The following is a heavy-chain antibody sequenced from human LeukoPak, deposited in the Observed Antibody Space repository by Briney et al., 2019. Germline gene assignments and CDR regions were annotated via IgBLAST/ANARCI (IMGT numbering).Heavy chain of an antibody. V-gene: IGHV4-39*07. CDR2: IYYSGSS. D-gene: IGHD4-17*01. CDR3: VGCTEVYGDYVEY. CDR1: GGSISSSSSY. J-gene: IGHJ4*02. Sequence: SETLSLTCSVSGGSISSSSSYWGWIRQPPGKGLEWIGSIYYSGSSFDNPSLKSRVTISVDTSKNQFSLKLSSVTAADTAVYYCVGCTEVYGDYVEYWGQGTLVTVSS.